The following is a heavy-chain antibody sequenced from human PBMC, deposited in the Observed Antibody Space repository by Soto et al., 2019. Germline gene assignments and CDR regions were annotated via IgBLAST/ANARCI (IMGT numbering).Heavy chain of an antibody. V-gene: IGHV4-59*02. CDR3: ARGGLEARKGRWFDT. CDR1: GDSVSSYY. Sequence: SETLSLTCTVSGDSVSSYYWGWIRQPPGKGLEWIGYIHYSGSTNYNPSLKSRVTISVDTPKNQFSLKVNSMTAADTAVYYCARGGLEARKGRWFDTWGQGTLVTVSS. J-gene: IGHJ5*02. D-gene: IGHD6-6*01. CDR2: IHYSGST.